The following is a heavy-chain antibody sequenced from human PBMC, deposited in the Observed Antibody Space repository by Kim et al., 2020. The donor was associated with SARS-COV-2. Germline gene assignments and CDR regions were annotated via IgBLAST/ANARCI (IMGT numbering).Heavy chain of an antibody. Sequence: SETLSLTCAVYGGSFSGYYWSWIRQPPGKGLEWIGEINHSGSTNYNPSLKSRVTISVDTSKNQFSLKLSSVTAADTAVYYCARGKRVRGVRGVINPLDYWGQGTLVTVSS. CDR1: GGSFSGYY. V-gene: IGHV4-34*01. CDR2: INHSGST. J-gene: IGHJ4*02. CDR3: ARGKRVRGVRGVINPLDY. D-gene: IGHD3-10*01.